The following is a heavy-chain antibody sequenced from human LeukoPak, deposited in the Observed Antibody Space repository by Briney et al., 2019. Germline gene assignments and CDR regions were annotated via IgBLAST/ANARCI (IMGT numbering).Heavy chain of an antibody. D-gene: IGHD6-19*01. CDR1: GFTFSGHW. V-gene: IGHV3-74*03. CDR3: ARDGGSAWFLDY. J-gene: IGHJ4*02. Sequence: GGSLRLSCTASGFTFSGHWIHWVRQPPGMGLVWVSRINERGTDSMYAESVKGRFTISRDNAKNTVYLQMNSLRAEDTAVYYCARDGGSAWFLDYWGQGTLVIVSS. CDR2: INERGTDS.